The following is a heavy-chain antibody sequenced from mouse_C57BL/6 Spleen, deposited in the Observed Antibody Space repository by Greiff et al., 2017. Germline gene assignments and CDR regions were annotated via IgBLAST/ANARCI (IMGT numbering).Heavy chain of an antibody. Sequence: GGGLVQPKGSLKLSCAASGFSFNTYAMNWVRQAPGKGLEWVARIRSKSNNYATYYADSVKDRFTISRDDSESMLYLQMNNLKTEDTAMYYCVSRITTVVRGYFDVWGTGTTVTVSS. V-gene: IGHV10-1*01. D-gene: IGHD1-1*01. CDR1: GFSFNTYA. CDR2: IRSKSNNYAT. CDR3: VSRITTVVRGYFDV. J-gene: IGHJ1*03.